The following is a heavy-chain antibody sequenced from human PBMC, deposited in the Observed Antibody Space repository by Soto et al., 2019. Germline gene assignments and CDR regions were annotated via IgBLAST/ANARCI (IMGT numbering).Heavy chain of an antibody. CDR3: SASPVAVAGQNFDY. D-gene: IGHD6-19*01. J-gene: IGHJ4*02. Sequence: LETLSLTCAVYGGSCSGYYWSWIRQPPGKGLEWIGEINHSGSTDYNPSLKSRVTISVDTSKNQFSLKLSSVTAADTAVYYCSASPVAVAGQNFDYWGQGNQVTVS. V-gene: IGHV4-34*01. CDR2: INHSGST. CDR1: GGSCSGYY.